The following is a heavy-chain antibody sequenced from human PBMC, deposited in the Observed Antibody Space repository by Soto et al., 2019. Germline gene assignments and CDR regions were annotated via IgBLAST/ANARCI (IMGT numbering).Heavy chain of an antibody. CDR3: ARQADYYDSSFAY. J-gene: IGHJ4*02. CDR2: IYPGDSDT. Sequence: GESLKISCQTSGYTFSSNWSGWVRQMPGKGLEWMGIIYPGDSDTRYSPSFQGQVTISADKSISTAYLQWSSLKASDTAMYYCARQADYYDSSFAYWGQGTLVTVSS. V-gene: IGHV5-51*01. CDR1: GYTFSSNW. D-gene: IGHD3-22*01.